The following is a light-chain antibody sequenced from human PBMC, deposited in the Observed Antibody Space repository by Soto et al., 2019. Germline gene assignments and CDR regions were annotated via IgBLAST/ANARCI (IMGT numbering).Light chain of an antibody. J-gene: IGKJ3*01. CDR1: HCISSY. V-gene: IGKV1-8*01. CDR3: QQYYSYPFT. CDR2: AAS. Sequence: AIRMTQSPSSFSASTGDRVTLPCRASHCISSYLAWYQQKPGKAPKLLIYAASTLQSGVPSRFSASGSGTAFTLSISCLQSEDFATYYCQQYYSYPFTFGPGTKVDIK.